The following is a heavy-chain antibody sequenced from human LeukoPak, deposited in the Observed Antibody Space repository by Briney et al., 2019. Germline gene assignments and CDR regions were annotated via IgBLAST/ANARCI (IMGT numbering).Heavy chain of an antibody. CDR3: ARDVTPQTGWYYFDY. D-gene: IGHD2-15*01. J-gene: IGHJ4*02. CDR2: VYYNGIT. CDR1: GGSFSSFY. V-gene: IGHV4-59*01. Sequence: SETLSLTCTVSGGSFSSFYWSWIRQPPGEGLDWIGYVYYNGITKYKPSLKNRVTISVDTSKNQFSLKLTSVTAADTAVYYCARDVTPQTGWYYFDYWGQGTLVTVSS.